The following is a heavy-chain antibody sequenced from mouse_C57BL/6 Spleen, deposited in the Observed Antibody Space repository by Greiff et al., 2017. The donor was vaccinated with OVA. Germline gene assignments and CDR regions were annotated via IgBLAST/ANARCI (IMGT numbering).Heavy chain of an antibody. Sequence: SGPELVKPGASVKISCKASGYTFTDYYINWVKQRPGQGLEWIGWIFPGSGSTYYNEKFKGKATLTVDKSSSTAYMLLSSLTSEDSAVYSWARSYCGSSSLYYFDYWGQGTTLTVSS. V-gene: IGHV1-75*01. CDR1: GYTFTDYY. CDR3: ARSYCGSSSLYYFDY. J-gene: IGHJ2*01. D-gene: IGHD1-1*01. CDR2: IFPGSGST.